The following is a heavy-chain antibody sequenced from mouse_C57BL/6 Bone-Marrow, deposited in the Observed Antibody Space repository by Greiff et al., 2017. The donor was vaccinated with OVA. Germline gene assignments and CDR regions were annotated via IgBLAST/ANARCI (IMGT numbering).Heavy chain of an antibody. CDR3: ARDGNYGYFDV. CDR1: GFTFSDYG. J-gene: IGHJ1*03. V-gene: IGHV5-17*01. Sequence: EVKLMESGGGLVKPGGSLKLSCAASGFTFSDYGMHWVRQAPEKGLEWVAYISSGSSTIYYADTVKGRFTISRDNAKNTLFLQMTSLRSEDTAMYYCARDGNYGYFDVWGTGTTVTVSS. CDR2: ISSGSSTI. D-gene: IGHD2-1*01.